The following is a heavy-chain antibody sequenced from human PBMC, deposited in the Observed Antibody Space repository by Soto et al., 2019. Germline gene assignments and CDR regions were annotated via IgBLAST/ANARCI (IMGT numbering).Heavy chain of an antibody. CDR3: ARDGKAYRGYEEFAWFDP. CDR1: GFTFSSYA. V-gene: IGHV3-30-3*01. J-gene: IGHJ5*02. Sequence: GGSLRLSCAASGFTFSSYAMHWVRQAPGKGLEWVAVISYDGSNKYYADSVKGRFTISRDNSKNTLYLQMNSLRAEDTAVYYCARDGKAYRGYEEFAWFDPWGQGTLVTVSS. CDR2: ISYDGSNK. D-gene: IGHD5-12*01.